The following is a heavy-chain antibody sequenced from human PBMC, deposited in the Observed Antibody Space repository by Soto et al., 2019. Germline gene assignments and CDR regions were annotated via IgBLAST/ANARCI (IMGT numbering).Heavy chain of an antibody. J-gene: IGHJ4*02. CDR2: IIPIFGTA. D-gene: IGHD6-13*01. CDR3: ARGSGIAAAGVYYFDY. CDR1: GGTFSSYA. V-gene: IGHV1-69*13. Sequence: ASVKVSCKASGGTFSSYAISWVRQAPGQGLEWMGGIIPIFGTANYAQKFQGRVTITADESTSTAYMELSSLRSEDTAVYYCARGSGIAAAGVYYFDYWGQGALVTVSS.